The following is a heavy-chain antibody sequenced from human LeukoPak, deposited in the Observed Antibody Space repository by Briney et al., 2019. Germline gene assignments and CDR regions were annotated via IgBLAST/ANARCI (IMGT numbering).Heavy chain of an antibody. Sequence: ASVKVSCKASGYTFTDHYMHWVRQAPGQGLEWMGIINPSGGSTSYAQKFQGRVTMTRDTSTSTVYMELSSLRSEDTAVYYCARYIYGYLHYWGQGTLVTVSS. V-gene: IGHV1-46*01. J-gene: IGHJ4*02. CDR3: ARYIYGYLHY. CDR2: INPSGGST. D-gene: IGHD5-18*01. CDR1: GYTFTDHY.